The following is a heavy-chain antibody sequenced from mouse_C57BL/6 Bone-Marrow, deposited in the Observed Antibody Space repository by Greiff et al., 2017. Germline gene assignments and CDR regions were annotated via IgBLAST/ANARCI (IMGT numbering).Heavy chain of an antibody. D-gene: IGHD3-2*02. CDR2: IYPGDGDT. CDR1: GYAFSSYW. V-gene: IGHV1-80*01. CDR3: AREGGLRPSWFAY. J-gene: IGHJ3*01. Sequence: QVQLQQSGAELVKPGASVKISCKASGYAFSSYWMNWVKQRPGKGLEWIGQIYPGDGDTNYNGKFKGKATLTADKSSSTAYMQLSSLTSEDSAVYFCAREGGLRPSWFAYWGQGTLVTVSA.